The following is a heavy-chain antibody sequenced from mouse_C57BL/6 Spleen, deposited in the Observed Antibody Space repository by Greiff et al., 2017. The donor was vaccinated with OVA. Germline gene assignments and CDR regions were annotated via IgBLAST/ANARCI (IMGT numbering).Heavy chain of an antibody. V-gene: IGHV6-3*01. CDR3: TGWGDYGEGYWYFDV. D-gene: IGHD2-4*01. CDR2: IRLKSDNYAT. J-gene: IGHJ1*03. CDR1: GFTFSNYW. Sequence: DVKLQESGGGLVQPGGSMKLSCVASGFTFSNYWMNWVRQSPEKGLEWVAQIRLKSDNYATHYAESVKGRFTISRDDSKSSVYLQMNNLRAEDTGIYYCTGWGDYGEGYWYFDVWGTGTTVTVSS.